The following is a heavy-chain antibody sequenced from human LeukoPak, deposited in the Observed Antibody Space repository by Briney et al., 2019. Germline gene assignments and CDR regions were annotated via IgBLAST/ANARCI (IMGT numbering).Heavy chain of an antibody. CDR1: GGSISSYY. Sequence: SETLSLTCTVSGGSISSYYWSWIRQPPGKGLEWTGYIYYSGSTNYNPSLKSRVTISVDTSKNQFSLKLSSVTAADTAVYYCAREVDCSSTSCRDYWGQGTLVTVSS. J-gene: IGHJ4*02. CDR2: IYYSGST. D-gene: IGHD2-2*01. V-gene: IGHV4-59*01. CDR3: AREVDCSSTSCRDY.